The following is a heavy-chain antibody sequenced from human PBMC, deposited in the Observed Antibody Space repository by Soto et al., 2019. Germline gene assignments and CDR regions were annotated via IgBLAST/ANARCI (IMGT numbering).Heavy chain of an antibody. CDR1: GFTFSSYG. CDR3: AKGKEIVVVVKAFDI. D-gene: IGHD2-15*01. Sequence: QVQLVESGGGVVQPGRSLRLSCAASGFTFSSYGMHWVRQAPGKGLEWVAVISYDGSNKYYADSVKGRFTISRDNSKNTLYLQMNSLRAEDTAVYYCAKGKEIVVVVKAFDIWGQGTMVTVSS. V-gene: IGHV3-30*18. J-gene: IGHJ3*02. CDR2: ISYDGSNK.